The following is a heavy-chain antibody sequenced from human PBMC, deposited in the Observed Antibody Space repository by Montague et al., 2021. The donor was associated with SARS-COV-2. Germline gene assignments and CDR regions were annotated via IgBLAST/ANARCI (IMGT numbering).Heavy chain of an antibody. D-gene: IGHD3-9*01. Sequence: SETLSLTCTVSGGSISSYYWSWIRQPPGKGLEWIGYVYYSGSTNYNPSLKSRVTISVDTSKNQFSLKLSSVTAAATAVYYCASDSRTDFGWLFPDAGSYYCGLDVWGKGTTVTVSS. CDR1: GGSISSYY. V-gene: IGHV4-59*01. J-gene: IGHJ6*04. CDR3: ASDSRTDFGWLFPDAGSYYCGLDV. CDR2: VYYSGST.